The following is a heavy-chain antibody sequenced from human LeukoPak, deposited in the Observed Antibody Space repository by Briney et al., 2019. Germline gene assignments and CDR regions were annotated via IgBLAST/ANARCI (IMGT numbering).Heavy chain of an antibody. J-gene: IGHJ4*02. CDR2: INAGNGNT. CDR3: ARDFLGGYDYEGY. CDR1: GYTFSTYA. V-gene: IGHV1-3*01. Sequence: ASVKVSCKASGYTFSTYAMHWVRQAPGQRLEWMGWINAGNGNTKYSQKFQGRVTITRDTSASTAYMELSSLRSEDTAVYYCARDFLGGYDYEGYWDQGTLVTVSS. D-gene: IGHD5-12*01.